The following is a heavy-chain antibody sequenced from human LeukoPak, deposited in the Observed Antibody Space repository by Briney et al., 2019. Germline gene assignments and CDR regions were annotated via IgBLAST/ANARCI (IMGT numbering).Heavy chain of an antibody. V-gene: IGHV3-23*01. Sequence: PGGSLRLSCAASGFTFSSYAMSWVRQAPGKGLEWVSAISGSGGSAYYADSVKGRFTISRDNSKNTLYLQMNSLRAEDTAVYYCAKVLLAVTTGGFDYWGQGTLVTVSS. CDR1: GFTFSSYA. CDR2: ISGSGGSA. J-gene: IGHJ4*02. D-gene: IGHD4-17*01. CDR3: AKVLLAVTTGGFDY.